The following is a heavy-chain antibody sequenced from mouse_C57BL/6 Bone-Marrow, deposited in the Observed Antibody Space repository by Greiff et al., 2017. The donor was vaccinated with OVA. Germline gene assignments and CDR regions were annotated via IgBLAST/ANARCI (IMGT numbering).Heavy chain of an antibody. CDR2: LSDGGSYT. CDR1: GFTFSSYA. CDR3: ARAPYDYEGAWFAY. Sequence: VQLKESGGGLVKPGGSLKLSCAASGFTFSSYAMSWVRQTPEKRLEWVATLSDGGSYTYYPDNVKGRFTISRDNAKNNLYLQMSHLKSEDTAMYYCARAPYDYEGAWFAYWGQGTLVTVSA. J-gene: IGHJ3*01. V-gene: IGHV5-4*01. D-gene: IGHD2-4*01.